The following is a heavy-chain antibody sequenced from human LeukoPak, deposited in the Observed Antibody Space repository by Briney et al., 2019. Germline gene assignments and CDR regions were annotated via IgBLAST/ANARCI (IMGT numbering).Heavy chain of an antibody. D-gene: IGHD2-21*01. J-gene: IGHJ6*03. CDR1: GYSFTSYW. V-gene: IGHV5-51*01. CDR2: IYPGDSDT. Sequence: GESLKISCKVSGYSFTSYWIGWVRQMPGKGLEWMGIIYPGDSDTRYSPSFQGQVTISADKSISTAYLQWSSLKASDTAMYFCARRVVVSATDYMDVWGTGTTVFVSS. CDR3: ARRVVVSATDYMDV.